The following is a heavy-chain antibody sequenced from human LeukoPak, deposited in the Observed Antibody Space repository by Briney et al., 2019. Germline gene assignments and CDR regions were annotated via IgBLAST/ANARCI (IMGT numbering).Heavy chain of an antibody. CDR1: GGSISSDGYS. V-gene: IGHV4-30-2*01. CDR3: TTDLGYRRLDD. J-gene: IGHJ4*02. Sequence: SETLSLTCAVSGGSISSDGYSWSWIRQPPGKGLEWIGYIYDSGRAFYNESPKSRVTMSVDRSKNQFSLNLHSVTAADTAVYYCTTDLGYRRLDDWGQGSLVTVSS. CDR2: IYDSGRA. D-gene: IGHD1-1*01.